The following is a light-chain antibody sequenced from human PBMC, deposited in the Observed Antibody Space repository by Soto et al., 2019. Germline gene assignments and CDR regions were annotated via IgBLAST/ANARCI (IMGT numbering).Light chain of an antibody. CDR2: DVS. V-gene: IGLV2-14*01. CDR3: SSYTSSSIYV. J-gene: IGLJ1*01. CDR1: SSDVGGYNY. Sequence: QSALTQPASVSGSPGQSITISCTGTSSDVGGYNYVSWYQQHPGKAPKLMIYDVSHRHSGVSNRFSGSKSGNRASLTISGLQAEDEADYYCSSYTSSSIYVFGTGTKVTVL.